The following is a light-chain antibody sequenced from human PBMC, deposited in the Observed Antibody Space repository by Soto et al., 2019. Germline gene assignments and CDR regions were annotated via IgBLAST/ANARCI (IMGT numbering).Light chain of an antibody. V-gene: IGLV2-14*01. CDR3: QSYDSSLSASV. J-gene: IGLJ3*02. CDR2: ASS. Sequence: QSALTQPASVSGSPGQSITISCTGTSNDVGSYNYVSWYQHHPGKAPRLMIYASSNRPSGVSHRFSGSKSGTSASLAITGLQGEDEADYYCQSYDSSLSASVFGGGTKLTVL. CDR1: SNDVGSYNY.